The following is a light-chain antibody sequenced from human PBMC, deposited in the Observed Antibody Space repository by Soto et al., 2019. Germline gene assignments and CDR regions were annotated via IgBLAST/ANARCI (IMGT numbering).Light chain of an antibody. CDR1: ISDVGSYNL. CDR2: EVS. CDR3: CSYAGSPTFGV. V-gene: IGLV2-23*02. Sequence: QAVVTQPASVSGSPGQSITISCTGTISDVGSYNLVSWYQQHPGRAPKVMIYEVSKRPSGVSNRFSGSKSGNTASLTISGLQAEDDADYYCCSYAGSPTFGVFGTGTKLTVL. J-gene: IGLJ1*01.